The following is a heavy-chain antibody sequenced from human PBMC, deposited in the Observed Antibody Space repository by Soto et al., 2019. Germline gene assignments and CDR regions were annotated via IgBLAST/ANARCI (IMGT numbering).Heavy chain of an antibody. D-gene: IGHD3-10*01. CDR2: IRNKPNSYTT. V-gene: IGHV3-72*01. Sequence: GGFLRLSCVASGFTFSDHYMDWVRQAPGKGLEWVGRIRNKPNSYTTEYAASVKGRFTISRDDSENSLYLQMHGLQTEDTAVYYCTRGSNRFPDPYYYFALDVWGQGTTVTVS. CDR1: GFTFSDHY. CDR3: TRGSNRFPDPYYYFALDV. J-gene: IGHJ6*02.